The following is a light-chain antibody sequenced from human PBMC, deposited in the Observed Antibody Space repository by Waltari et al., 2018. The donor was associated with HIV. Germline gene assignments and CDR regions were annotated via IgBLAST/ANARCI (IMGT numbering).Light chain of an antibody. J-gene: IGLJ2*01. Sequence: QSALTQPPSASGSPGQSVTISCTGTSSDIGDFVSWYQQHSGNAPKLLFYGSTKRPSGVPNLFSGSTSGNTASLTVSVLQADYEADYYCASYTGSNTPYVAFGEGTKLTVL. CDR1: SSDIGDF. CDR3: ASYTGSNTPYVA. CDR2: GST. V-gene: IGLV2-8*01.